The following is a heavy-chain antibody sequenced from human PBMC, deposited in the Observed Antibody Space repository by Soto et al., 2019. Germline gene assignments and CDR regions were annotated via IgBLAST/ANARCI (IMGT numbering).Heavy chain of an antibody. CDR1: CGSISSGGYS. V-gene: IGHV4-30-2*01. D-gene: IGHD3-10*01. CDR3: ARAPGSRWFGELGYYFDY. J-gene: IGHJ4*02. CDR2: IYHSGST. Sequence: SETLSLTCAVSCGSISSGGYSWSWIRQPPGKGLEWIGYIYHSGSTYYNPSLKSRVTISVDRSKNQFSLKLSSVTAADTAVYYCARAPGSRWFGELGYYFDYWGQGTLVTVSS.